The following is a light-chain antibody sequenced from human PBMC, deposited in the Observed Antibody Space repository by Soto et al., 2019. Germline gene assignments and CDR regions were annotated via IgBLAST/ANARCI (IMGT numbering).Light chain of an antibody. J-gene: IGKJ1*01. CDR3: QHYNSYSEA. V-gene: IGKV1-5*03. Sequence: DIPMTQSPSTLSGSVGDRVTITCRASRTISSWLAWYQQKPGKAPKLLIYKASTLKSGVPSRFSGSGSGTEFTLTISSLQPDDFATYYCQHYNSYSEAFGQGTKVDIK. CDR1: RTISSW. CDR2: KAS.